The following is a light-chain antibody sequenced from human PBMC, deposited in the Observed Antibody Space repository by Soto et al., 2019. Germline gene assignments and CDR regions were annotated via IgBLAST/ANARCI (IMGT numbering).Light chain of an antibody. CDR1: SSDVGGYNY. V-gene: IGLV2-14*01. Sequence: QSALTQPASVSGSHGQSITISCTGTSSDVGGYNYVSWYQQHPGKAPKPLIYDVSNRPSGVSNRFSGSKSGNTASLTISGLQAENEADYYCSSYTSSSLYVFGTGNKLTVL. J-gene: IGLJ1*01. CDR3: SSYTSSSLYV. CDR2: DVS.